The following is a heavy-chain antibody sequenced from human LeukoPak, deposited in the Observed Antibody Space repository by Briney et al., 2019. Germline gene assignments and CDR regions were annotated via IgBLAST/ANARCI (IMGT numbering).Heavy chain of an antibody. J-gene: IGHJ3*02. D-gene: IGHD1-26*01. Sequence: SETLSLTCTLSGGSISSSTYYWGWIRQPPGKGLEWIGSIYYSGSTYYNPSLKSRVTISVDTSKNQFSLKLNSVTAADTAVYYCATPYSGGYHGLDIWGQGTMVTVSS. CDR2: IYYSGST. V-gene: IGHV4-39*01. CDR3: ATPYSGGYHGLDI. CDR1: GGSISSSTYY.